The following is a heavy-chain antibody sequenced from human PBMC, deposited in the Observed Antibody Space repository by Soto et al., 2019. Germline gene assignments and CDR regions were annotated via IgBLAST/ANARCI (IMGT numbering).Heavy chain of an antibody. CDR3: AIPYYYDRSGSPDWFDP. CDR1: GGTFRSYD. Sequence: VEVSCQASGGTFRSYDISSVRQAHGQGLEWMGGIIPIFGTANYAQKFQGRVTITADESTSTAYMELSSLRSEDTAVYYCAIPYYYDRSGSPDWFDPCGQGTLVS. V-gene: IGHV1-69*01. CDR2: IIPIFGTA. D-gene: IGHD3-22*01. J-gene: IGHJ5*02.